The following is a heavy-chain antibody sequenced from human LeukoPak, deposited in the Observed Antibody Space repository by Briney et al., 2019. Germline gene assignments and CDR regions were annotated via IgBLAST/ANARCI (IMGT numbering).Heavy chain of an antibody. Sequence: ASVKVSCMASGYTFTSYYMHCVRPAPGQGLEWGGTTNPSGGSTSYAQKFQGRVTMTRDTSTSTVYMELSSLRSEDTAVYYCAREADEYSSSEWFDPWGQGTLVTVSS. CDR3: AREADEYSSSEWFDP. V-gene: IGHV1-46*01. J-gene: IGHJ5*02. D-gene: IGHD6-6*01. CDR1: GYTFTSYY. CDR2: TNPSGGST.